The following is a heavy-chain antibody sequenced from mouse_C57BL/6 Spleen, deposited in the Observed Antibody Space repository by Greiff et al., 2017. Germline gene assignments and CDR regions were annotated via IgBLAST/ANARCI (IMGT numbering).Heavy chain of an antibody. J-gene: IGHJ1*03. Sequence: QVQLQQSGAELVKPGASVKLSCKASGYTFTSYWMHWVKQRPGQGLEWIGMIHPNSGSTNYNEKFKSKATLTVDKSSSTAYMQLSSLTSEDSAVYYCARYHYYGSRGDVWGTGTTVTVSS. CDR1: GYTFTSYW. V-gene: IGHV1-64*01. CDR2: IHPNSGST. CDR3: ARYHYYGSRGDV. D-gene: IGHD1-1*01.